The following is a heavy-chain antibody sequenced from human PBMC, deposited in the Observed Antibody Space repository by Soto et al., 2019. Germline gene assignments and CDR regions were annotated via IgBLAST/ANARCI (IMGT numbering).Heavy chain of an antibody. J-gene: IGHJ4*02. V-gene: IGHV3-30*18. CDR1: GFTFSSYG. Sequence: PGGSLRLSCAASGFTFSSYGMHWVRQAPGKGLEWVAVISYDGSNKYYADSVKGRFTISRDNSKNTLYLQMNSLRAEDTAVYYCAKLIAVAGLEYFDYWGQGTLVTVSS. D-gene: IGHD6-13*01. CDR3: AKLIAVAGLEYFDY. CDR2: ISYDGSNK.